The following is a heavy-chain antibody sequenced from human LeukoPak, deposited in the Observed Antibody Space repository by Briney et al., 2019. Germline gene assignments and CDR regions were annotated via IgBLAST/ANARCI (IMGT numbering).Heavy chain of an antibody. D-gene: IGHD3-10*01. CDR2: THYSGST. CDR3: ARGAGSYYYYYYYMDV. V-gene: IGHV4-59*12. CDR1: GGSISSYY. Sequence: SETLSLTCTVSGGSISSYYWSWIRQPPGKGLEWVGYTHYSGSTKYNPSLKSRLTISVDTSKNQFSLRLSSVTAADTAVYYCARGAGSYYYYYYYMDVWGKGTTVTVSS. J-gene: IGHJ6*03.